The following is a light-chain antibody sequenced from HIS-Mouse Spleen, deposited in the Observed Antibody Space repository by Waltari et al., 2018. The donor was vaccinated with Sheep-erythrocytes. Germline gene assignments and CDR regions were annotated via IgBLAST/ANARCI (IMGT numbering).Light chain of an antibody. Sequence: SYVLTQPPSVSVAPGQTARITCGGNNIGSKSVHWYQQKPGQAPGLVVYDDSDRPSGIPERFSGSNSGNTATLTISGLQAEDEADYYCCSYAGSYNHVFATGTKVTVL. CDR3: CSYAGSYNHV. J-gene: IGLJ1*01. CDR2: DDS. CDR1: NIGSKS. V-gene: IGLV3-21*02.